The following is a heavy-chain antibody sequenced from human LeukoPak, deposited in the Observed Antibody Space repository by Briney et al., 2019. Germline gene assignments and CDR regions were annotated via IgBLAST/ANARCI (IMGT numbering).Heavy chain of an antibody. Sequence: GGSLRLSCAASGFSLSTYAMSWVRQAPGKGLEWVSAISGSGGSTYYADSVKGRFTISRDNSKNTLYLQMNSLRAEGTAVYYCAKALSPFDYWGQGTLVTVSS. J-gene: IGHJ4*02. CDR1: GFSLSTYA. CDR3: AKALSPFDY. CDR2: ISGSGGST. V-gene: IGHV3-23*01.